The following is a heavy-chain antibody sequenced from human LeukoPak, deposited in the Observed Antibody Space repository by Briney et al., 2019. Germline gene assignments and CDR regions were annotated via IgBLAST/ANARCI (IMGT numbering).Heavy chain of an antibody. CDR1: GYSFTSNY. CDR2: IYPRDGST. V-gene: IGHV1-46*01. Sequence: ASVNVSCKASGYSFTSNYIRWVRQAPGQGLEWMGMIYPRDGSTSYAQKFQGRVTVTRDTSTSTVHMELSGLRSEDTAVYYRARDQEAFDYWGQGTLVTVSP. J-gene: IGHJ4*02. CDR3: ARDQEAFDY.